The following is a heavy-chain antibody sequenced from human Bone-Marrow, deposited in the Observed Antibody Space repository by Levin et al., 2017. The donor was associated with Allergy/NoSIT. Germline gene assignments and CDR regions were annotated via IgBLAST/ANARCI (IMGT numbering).Heavy chain of an antibody. V-gene: IGHV4-39*01. D-gene: IGHD5-18*01. CDR2: MYHSGST. J-gene: IGHJ4*02. CDR1: GASISSSNYY. Sequence: SETLSLTCTVSGASISSSNYYWGWIRQPPGKGLEWIGSMYHSGSTDFNPSLESRVTLSVDTSKNQFSLKLMSVTAADTAVYYCARPLREYNYGLFEHWGQGALVTVSS. CDR3: ARPLREYNYGLFEH.